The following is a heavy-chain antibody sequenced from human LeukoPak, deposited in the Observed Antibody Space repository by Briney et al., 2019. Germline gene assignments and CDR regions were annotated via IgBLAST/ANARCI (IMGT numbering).Heavy chain of an antibody. Sequence: GGSLKLSCAASGFSVSGHYMSWVRQAPGEGLEWVSLIYTSGTTTYADYVKGRFTISRDPSKNTLFLQMNRLRVEDTAVYYCARDKPGFLEGDMDVWGIGTTVTVSS. J-gene: IGHJ6*03. D-gene: IGHD3-3*01. CDR1: GFSVSGHY. CDR2: IYTSGTT. V-gene: IGHV3-53*01. CDR3: ARDKPGFLEGDMDV.